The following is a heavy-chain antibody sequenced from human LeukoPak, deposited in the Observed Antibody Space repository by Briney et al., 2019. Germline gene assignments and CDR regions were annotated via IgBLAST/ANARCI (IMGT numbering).Heavy chain of an antibody. CDR1: GGSISSSNW. D-gene: IGHD6-13*01. V-gene: IGHV4-4*02. CDR2: IYHSGST. J-gene: IGHJ5*02. Sequence: SETLSLTCAVSGGSISSSNWWSWVRQPPGKGLEWIGEIYHSGSTNYNPSLKSRVTTSVDKSKNQFSLKLSSVTAADTAVYYCARDSSSFSWFDPWGQGTLVTVSS. CDR3: ARDSSSFSWFDP.